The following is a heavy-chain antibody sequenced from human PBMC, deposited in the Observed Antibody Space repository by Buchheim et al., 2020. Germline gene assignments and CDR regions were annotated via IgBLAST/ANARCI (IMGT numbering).Heavy chain of an antibody. D-gene: IGHD3-22*01. Sequence: EVQLLESGGGLVQPGGSLRLSCAASGFTFSSYAMSWVRQAPGKGLEWVSAISGSGGSTYYADSVKGRFTISRDNSKNTVSLQMNSLRAEDTAVYYCAKDRVYYDSSGYYTPYYFDYWGQGTL. J-gene: IGHJ4*02. CDR3: AKDRVYYDSSGYYTPYYFDY. CDR1: GFTFSSYA. V-gene: IGHV3-23*01. CDR2: ISGSGGST.